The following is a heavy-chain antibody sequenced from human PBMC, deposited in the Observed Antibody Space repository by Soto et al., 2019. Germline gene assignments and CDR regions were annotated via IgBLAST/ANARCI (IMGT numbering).Heavy chain of an antibody. V-gene: IGHV5-10-1*01. D-gene: IGHD4-17*01. Sequence: PGESLKISCKGSGYSFTSYWISWVRQMPGKGLEWMGRIDPSDSYTNYSPSFQGHVTISADKSISTAYLQWSSPMASDTAMYYCASKPNEYGGKGHYYYYGMDVWGQGTTVTVYS. CDR2: IDPSDSYT. J-gene: IGHJ6*02. CDR1: GYSFTSYW. CDR3: ASKPNEYGGKGHYYYYGMDV.